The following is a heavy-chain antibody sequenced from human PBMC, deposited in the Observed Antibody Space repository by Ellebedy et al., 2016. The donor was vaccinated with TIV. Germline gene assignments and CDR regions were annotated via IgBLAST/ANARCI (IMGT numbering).Heavy chain of an antibody. CDR1: GFSFRSYW. CDR3: ATDGSYGDYLSPAHAFEI. V-gene: IGHV3-7*01. CDR2: IGQDGSDM. J-gene: IGHJ3*02. D-gene: IGHD4-17*01. Sequence: GESLKISCGTSGFSFRSYWMSWVRQAPGKGLEWVANIGQDGSDMYYVDSVRGRFTISRDNVKNSLYLQLNSLRAEDTAVYYCATDGSYGDYLSPAHAFEIWGQGTVVAVSS.